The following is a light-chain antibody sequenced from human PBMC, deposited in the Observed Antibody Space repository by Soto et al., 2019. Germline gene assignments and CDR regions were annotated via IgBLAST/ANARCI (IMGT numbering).Light chain of an antibody. Sequence: QSALTQPPSASGSPGQSVTVSCTGTSSDIGVYNYVSWYQHHPGKAPNLMIYEVSKRPSGVPDRFSGSKSGNTASLTASGLQAEDEADYYCSSYGGSNNFVFGTGTKLTVL. V-gene: IGLV2-8*01. J-gene: IGLJ1*01. CDR2: EVS. CDR3: SSYGGSNNFV. CDR1: SSDIGVYNY.